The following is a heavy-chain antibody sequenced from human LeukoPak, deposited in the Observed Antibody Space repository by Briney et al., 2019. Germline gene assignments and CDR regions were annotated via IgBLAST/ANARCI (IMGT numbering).Heavy chain of an antibody. D-gene: IGHD3-16*01. CDR3: ARDRGSYGLAFDI. J-gene: IGHJ3*02. CDR2: ITPIFGTA. CDR1: GGTFSSYA. V-gene: IGHV1-69*05. Sequence: SVKVSCKASGGTFSSYAISWVRQAPGQGLEWMGGITPIFGTANYAQKFQGWVTMTRDTSISTAYMELSRLRSDDTAVYYCARDRGSYGLAFDIWGQGTMVTVSS.